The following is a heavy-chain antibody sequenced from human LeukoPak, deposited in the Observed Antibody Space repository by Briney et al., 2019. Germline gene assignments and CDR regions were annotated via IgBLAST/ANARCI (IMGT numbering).Heavy chain of an antibody. CDR2: ISAYNGNT. V-gene: IGHV1-18*01. CDR1: GYTFTSYG. Sequence: ASVKVSCKASGYTFTSYGISWVRQAPGQGLEWMGWISAYNGNTNYAQKLQGRVTMTTDTSTSTAYMELRSLRSDDTAVYYCARVDRLNYYGSGSKYFDIWGQGTMVTVSS. J-gene: IGHJ3*02. CDR3: ARVDRLNYYGSGSKYFDI. D-gene: IGHD3-10*01.